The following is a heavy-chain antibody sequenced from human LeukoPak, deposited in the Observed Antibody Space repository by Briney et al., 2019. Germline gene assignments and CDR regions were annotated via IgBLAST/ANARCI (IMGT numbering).Heavy chain of an antibody. CDR1: GFTFSANA. CDR2: ISGGDGST. D-gene: IGHD3-3*01. J-gene: IGHJ4*02. Sequence: GGSLRLSCAASGFTFSANAMSWVRQAPGKGLEWVSTISGGDGSTYYADSVKGRFTISRDNSKNTLYLQMNSLRAEDTAVYYCAKDGERLVLRFLEWFTNFDYWGQGTLVTVSS. V-gene: IGHV3-23*01. CDR3: AKDGERLVLRFLEWFTNFDY.